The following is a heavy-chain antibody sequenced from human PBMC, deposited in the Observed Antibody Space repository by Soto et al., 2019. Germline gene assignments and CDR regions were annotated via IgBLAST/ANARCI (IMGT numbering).Heavy chain of an antibody. D-gene: IGHD4-17*01. J-gene: IGHJ3*02. CDR1: GFTVSSNY. CDR2: IYSGGST. V-gene: IGHV3-53*02. Sequence: EVQLVETGGGLIQPGGSLRLSCAASGFTVSSNYMSWVRQAPGKGLEWVSVIYSGGSTYYADSVKGRFTISRDNSKNTLFLQMNSLRAEDTAVYYCARYADGDYAFDIWGQGTMVTVSS. CDR3: ARYADGDYAFDI.